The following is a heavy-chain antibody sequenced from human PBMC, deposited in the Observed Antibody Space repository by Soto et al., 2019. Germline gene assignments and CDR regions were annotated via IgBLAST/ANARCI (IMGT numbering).Heavy chain of an antibody. CDR3: ARVSKGGGRVITRYFDY. V-gene: IGHV1-18*01. D-gene: IGHD3-22*01. CDR2: ISAYNGNT. CDR1: GYTFTSYG. J-gene: IGHJ4*02. Sequence: GASVKVSCTASGYTFTSYGISWVRQAPGQGLEWMGWISAYNGNTNYAQKLQGRVTMTTDTSTSTAYMELRSLRSDDTAVYYCARVSKGGGRVITRYFDYWGQGTLVTVSS.